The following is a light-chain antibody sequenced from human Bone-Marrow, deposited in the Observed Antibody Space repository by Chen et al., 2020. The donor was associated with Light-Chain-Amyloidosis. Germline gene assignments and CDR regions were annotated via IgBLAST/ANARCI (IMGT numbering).Light chain of an antibody. CDR1: DFPTKY. V-gene: IGLV3-25*03. CDR2: RDT. Sequence: SYELTPPPSVSVSPGQTARSTCSGDDFPTKYAYWYQQKPGQAPVLVIHRDTERPSGISERFSGASSGTTATLTISGVQAEDEADYHCQSADSSGTYEVIFGGGTKLTVL. CDR3: QSADSSGTYEVI. J-gene: IGLJ2*01.